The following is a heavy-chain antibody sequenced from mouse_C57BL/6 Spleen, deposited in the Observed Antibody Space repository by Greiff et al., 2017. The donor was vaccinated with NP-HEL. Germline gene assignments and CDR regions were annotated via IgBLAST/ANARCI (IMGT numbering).Heavy chain of an antibody. CDR3: AREGGSYGSRIYWYFDV. Sequence: VQLQQSGPELVKPGASVKISCKASGYTFTDYYMNWVKQSHGKSLEWIGDINPNNGGTSYNQKFKGKATLTVDKSSSTAYMELRSLTSEDSAVYYCAREGGSYGSRIYWYFDVWGTGTTVTVSS. CDR1: GYTFTDYY. J-gene: IGHJ1*03. D-gene: IGHD1-1*01. CDR2: INPNNGGT. V-gene: IGHV1-26*01.